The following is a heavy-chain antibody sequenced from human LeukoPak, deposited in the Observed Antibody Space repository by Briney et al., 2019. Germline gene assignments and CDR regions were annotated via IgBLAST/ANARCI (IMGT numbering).Heavy chain of an antibody. V-gene: IGHV4-4*07. CDR3: ARGQGAAVPLLLDRWFDP. CDR2: IYTSGST. D-gene: IGHD3-22*01. J-gene: IGHJ5*02. CDR1: GGSISSYY. Sequence: PSETLSLTCTVSGGSISSYYWSWIRQPAGKGLEWIGRIYTSGSTNYNPSLKSRVTMSVDTSKNQFSLKLSSVTAADTAVYYCARGQGAAVPLLLDRWFDPWGQGTLVTVSS.